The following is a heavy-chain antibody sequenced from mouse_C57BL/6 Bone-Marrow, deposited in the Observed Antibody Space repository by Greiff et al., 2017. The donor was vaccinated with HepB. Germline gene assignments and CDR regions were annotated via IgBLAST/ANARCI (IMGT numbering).Heavy chain of an antibody. V-gene: IGHV1-81*01. J-gene: IGHJ2*01. D-gene: IGHD1-1*01. CDR3: ARLITTVVAAYYFDY. CDR2: IYPRRGNT. CDR1: GYTFPSFG. Sequence: QVQLQQSGAELARPGASVKRSCKAFGYTFPSFGLSWVKQRTGQGLEGIGEIYPRRGNTYTKEKFKGKATPTADKSSSTAYMELRSLTSEDSAVYFCARLITTVVAAYYFDYWGQGTTLTVSS.